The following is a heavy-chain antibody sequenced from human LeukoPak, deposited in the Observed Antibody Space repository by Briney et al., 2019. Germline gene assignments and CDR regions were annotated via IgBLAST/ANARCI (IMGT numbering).Heavy chain of an antibody. CDR2: INHSGST. J-gene: IGHJ4*02. Sequence: SETLSLTCAAYGGSFSGYYWSWIRQPPGKGLEWIGEINHSGSTNYNPSLKSRVTISVDTSKNQFSLKLSSVTAADTAVYYCASEYCSSTSCSPTGSLDYWGQGTLVTVSS. CDR1: GGSFSGYY. CDR3: ASEYCSSTSCSPTGSLDY. D-gene: IGHD2-2*01. V-gene: IGHV4-34*01.